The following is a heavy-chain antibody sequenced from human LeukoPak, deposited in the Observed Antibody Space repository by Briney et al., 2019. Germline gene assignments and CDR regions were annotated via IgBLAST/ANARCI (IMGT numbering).Heavy chain of an antibody. CDR1: GYTLIELS. CDR3: ATPFDYGSGSRFDY. CDR2: FDPEDGET. V-gene: IGHV1-24*01. J-gene: IGHJ4*02. D-gene: IGHD3-10*01. Sequence: GASVKVSCKVSGYTLIELSMHWVRQAPGKGLEWMGGFDPEDGETIYAQKFQGRVTMTEDTSTDTAYMELSSLRSEDTAVYYCATPFDYGSGSRFDYWGQGTLVTVSS.